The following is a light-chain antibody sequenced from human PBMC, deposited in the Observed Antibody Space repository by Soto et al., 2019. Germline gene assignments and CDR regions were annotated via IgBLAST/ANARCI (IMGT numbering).Light chain of an antibody. J-gene: IGLJ2*01. CDR2: QNN. CDR1: NLGNKY. CDR3: QAWDSSTVV. V-gene: IGLV3-1*01. Sequence: SYALTQPPSVSVSPGQTTRITCSAENLGNKYISWYQYRPGQSPKLVIYQNNKRPSGTPERFSGSNSGNTATLTISGTQAMDEADYYCQAWDSSTVVFGGGTKVTVL.